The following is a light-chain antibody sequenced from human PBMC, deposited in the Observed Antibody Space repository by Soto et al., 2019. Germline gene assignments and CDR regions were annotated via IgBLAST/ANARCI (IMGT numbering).Light chain of an antibody. CDR3: QQLFDSPIT. Sequence: DIQLTQSPSFLSPSIGESVTITSRPSQVISTSLAWYQVKPGKAPKLLIYAASTLESGVPSRFSATVSGTEFSLTITSLQPEDFATYYCQQLFDSPITFGQGTRLEIK. CDR1: QVISTS. V-gene: IGKV1-9*01. J-gene: IGKJ5*01. CDR2: AAS.